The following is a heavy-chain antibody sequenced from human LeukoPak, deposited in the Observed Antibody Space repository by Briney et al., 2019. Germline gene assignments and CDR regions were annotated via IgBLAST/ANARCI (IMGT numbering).Heavy chain of an antibody. Sequence: SETLSLTCAVYGGSFSGYYWSWIRQPPGKGLEWIGEINHSGSTNYNPSLKSRVTISVDTSKNQFSLKLSSVTAADTAVYYCARLRGWKIDYWGQGTLVTVSS. V-gene: IGHV4-34*01. D-gene: IGHD6-19*01. CDR3: ARLRGWKIDY. CDR2: INHSGST. CDR1: GGSFSGYY. J-gene: IGHJ4*02.